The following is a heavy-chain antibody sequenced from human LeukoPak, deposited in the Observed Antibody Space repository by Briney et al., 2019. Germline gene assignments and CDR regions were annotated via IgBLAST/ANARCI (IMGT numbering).Heavy chain of an antibody. D-gene: IGHD2-15*01. CDR1: GYTFTSYY. CDR2: INPSGGST. Sequence: ASVTVSFKASGYTFTSYYMHWVRQAPGQGLEWMGIINPSGGSTSYAQKFQGRVTMTRDTSTSTVYMELSSLRSEDTAVYYCARVVVRGWFDPWGQGTLVTVSS. J-gene: IGHJ5*02. CDR3: ARVVVRGWFDP. V-gene: IGHV1-46*01.